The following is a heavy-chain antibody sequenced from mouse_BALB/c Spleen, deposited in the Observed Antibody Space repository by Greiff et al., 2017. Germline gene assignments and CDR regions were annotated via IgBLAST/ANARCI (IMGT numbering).Heavy chain of an antibody. D-gene: IGHD2-14*01. V-gene: IGHV7-3*02. CDR2: IRNKANGYTT. CDR1: GFTFTDYY. CDR3: ARQGYYRYVFDY. J-gene: IGHJ2*01. Sequence: VKLVESGGGLVQPGGSLRLSCATSGFTFTDYYMTWVRQPPGKALEWLGFIRNKANGYTTEYIASVKGRFTISRDNSQTILYLQMNTLRAEDSATYYCARQGYYRYVFDYWGQGTTLTVSA.